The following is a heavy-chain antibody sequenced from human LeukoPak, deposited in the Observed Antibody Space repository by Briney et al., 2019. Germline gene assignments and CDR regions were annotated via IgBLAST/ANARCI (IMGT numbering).Heavy chain of an antibody. D-gene: IGHD3-22*01. CDR1: GYSFTTYY. Sequence: GASVKVSCTSSGYSFTTYYMHWLRQAPGQRLEWMGSINPNTGVTTYSQKFQGRVTMTRDTSISTHSMQLSGLTYEDTAVYHCARGGWNKFDYWGQGTLVTVSS. V-gene: IGHV1-2*02. J-gene: IGHJ4*02. CDR2: INPNTGVT. CDR3: ARGGWNKFDY.